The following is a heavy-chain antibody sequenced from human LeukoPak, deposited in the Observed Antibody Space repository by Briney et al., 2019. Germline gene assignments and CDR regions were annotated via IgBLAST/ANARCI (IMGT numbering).Heavy chain of an antibody. CDR2: INPNSGGT. Sequence: ASVKVSCKASGYTFTGYYMHCVRQAPGQGLEWMGWINPNSGGTNYAQKFQGRVTMTRDTSIGTAYMELSRLRSDDTAVYYCASSSGYFDWLPHDYWGQGTLVTVSS. D-gene: IGHD3-9*01. J-gene: IGHJ4*02. V-gene: IGHV1-2*02. CDR1: GYTFTGYY. CDR3: ASSSGYFDWLPHDY.